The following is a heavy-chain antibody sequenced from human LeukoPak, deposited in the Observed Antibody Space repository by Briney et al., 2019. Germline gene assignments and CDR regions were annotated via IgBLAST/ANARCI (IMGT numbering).Heavy chain of an antibody. V-gene: IGHV3-30-3*01. J-gene: IGHJ4*02. D-gene: IGHD2-2*03. Sequence: GSLRLSCAASGFTFSSYAMHWVRQAPGKGLEWVAVISYDGSNKYYADSVKGRFTISRDNSKNTLYLQMNSLRAEDTAVYYCARDWICDYWGQGTLVTVSS. CDR1: GFTFSSYA. CDR3: ARDWICDY. CDR2: ISYDGSNK.